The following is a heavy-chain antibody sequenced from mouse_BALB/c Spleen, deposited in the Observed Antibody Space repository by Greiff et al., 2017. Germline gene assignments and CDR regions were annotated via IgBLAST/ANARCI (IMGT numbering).Heavy chain of an antibody. J-gene: IGHJ4*01. D-gene: IGHD1-1*01. CDR3: ARGDYGSHYYYAMDY. Sequence: EVNLVESGGGLVKPGGSLKLSCAASGFTFSSYAMSWVRQTPEKRLEWVASISSGGSTYYPDSVKGRFTISRDNARNILYLQMSSLRSEDTAMYYCARGDYGSHYYYAMDYWGQGTSVTVSS. CDR2: ISSGGST. V-gene: IGHV5-6-5*01. CDR1: GFTFSSYA.